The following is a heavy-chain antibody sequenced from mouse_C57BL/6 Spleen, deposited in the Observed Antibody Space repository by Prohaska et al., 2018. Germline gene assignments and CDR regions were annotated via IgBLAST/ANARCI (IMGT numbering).Heavy chain of an antibody. J-gene: IGHJ3*01. V-gene: IGHV1-26*01. CDR2: INPNNGGT. Sequence: EVQLQQSGPELVKPGASVKISCKASGYTFTDYYMNWVKQSHGKSLEWIGDINPNNGGTSYNQKFKGKATLTVDKSSSTAYMELRSLTSEDSAVYYCARIYYGSSYGGFAYWGQETLVTVSA. CDR3: ARIYYGSSYGGFAY. D-gene: IGHD1-1*01. CDR1: GYTFTDYY.